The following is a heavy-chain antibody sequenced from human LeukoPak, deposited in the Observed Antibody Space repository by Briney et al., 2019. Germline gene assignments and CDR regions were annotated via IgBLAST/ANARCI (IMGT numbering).Heavy chain of an antibody. CDR1: GFTFSDYY. V-gene: IGHV3-11*04. D-gene: IGHD3-10*01. CDR2: ISSSGGTL. CDR3: ARDNVPTYYYGSGSYYPDY. Sequence: GGSLRLSCAASGFTFSDYYMSWIRQAPGKGLKWVSYISSSGGTLYYADSVKGRFTISRDNAKNSLSLQMNSLRAEDTAVYYCARDNVPTYYYGSGSYYPDYWGQGTLVTVSS. J-gene: IGHJ4*02.